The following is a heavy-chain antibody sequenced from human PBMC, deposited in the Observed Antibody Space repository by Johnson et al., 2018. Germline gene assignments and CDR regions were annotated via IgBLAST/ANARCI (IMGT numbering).Heavy chain of an antibody. CDR1: GFTFGDYA. D-gene: IGHD1-26*01. Sequence: VQLVESGGGLVKPGRSLRLSCTVSGFTFGDYAITWFRQAPGKGLEWVGFITRKADGGTTEYGASVRDKFSISRDDSKNIAYLNMNSLKTEGTAVYFCTCDPGGTYAAGVGAFESWGQGTMVTVSS. CDR2: ITRKADGGTT. CDR3: TCDPGGTYAAGVGAFES. V-gene: IGHV3-49*05. J-gene: IGHJ3*02.